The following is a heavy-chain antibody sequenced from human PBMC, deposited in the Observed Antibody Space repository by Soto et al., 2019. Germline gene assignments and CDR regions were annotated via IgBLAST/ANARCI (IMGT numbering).Heavy chain of an antibody. V-gene: IGHV1-2*02. CDR1: GYTFTGYY. CDR3: ARKLELRGSYYYYYDMDV. J-gene: IGHJ6*02. Sequence: GASVKVSFKAAGYTFTGYYRHWVRQAPGQGLEWMGWINPNSGGTNYAQKFQGRVTMTRDTSISTAYMELSRLRSDDTAVYYCARKLELRGSYYYYYDMDVWGQGTTVTVSS. CDR2: INPNSGGT. D-gene: IGHD1-7*01.